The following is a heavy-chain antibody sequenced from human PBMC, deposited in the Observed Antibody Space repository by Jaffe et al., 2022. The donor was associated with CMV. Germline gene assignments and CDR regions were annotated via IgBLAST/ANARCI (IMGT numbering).Heavy chain of an antibody. CDR1: GYTFTGYY. Sequence: QVQLVQSGAEVKKPGASVKVSCKASGYTFTGYYMHWVRQAPGQGLEWMGWINPNSGGTNYAQKFQGWVTMTRDTSISTAYMELSRLRSDDTAVYYCARGAGVYCSGGSCYSPGMPDWFDPWGQGTLVTVSS. CDR3: ARGAGVYCSGGSCYSPGMPDWFDP. CDR2: INPNSGGT. V-gene: IGHV1-2*04. J-gene: IGHJ5*02. D-gene: IGHD2-15*01.